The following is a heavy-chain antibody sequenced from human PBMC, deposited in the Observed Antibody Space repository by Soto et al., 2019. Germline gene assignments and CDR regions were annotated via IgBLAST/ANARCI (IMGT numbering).Heavy chain of an antibody. CDR3: ARRGSSSWYGY. Sequence: SETLSLTSTVSGGSISGYYWAWVRQPPEKGLEWIGFIYYNGTTSSNPSLKSRVTLSVDTSKNQFSLKLSSVTAADTAVYYCARRGSSSWYGYWGQGTLVTVSS. CDR2: IYYNGTT. V-gene: IGHV4-59*08. CDR1: GGSISGYY. D-gene: IGHD6-13*01. J-gene: IGHJ4*02.